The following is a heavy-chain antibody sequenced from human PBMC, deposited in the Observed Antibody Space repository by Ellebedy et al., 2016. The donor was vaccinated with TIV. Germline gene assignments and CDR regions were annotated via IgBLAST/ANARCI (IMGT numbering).Heavy chain of an antibody. CDR1: GGSISRPNYY. CDR3: ARPGMPLLFDAFDI. J-gene: IGHJ3*02. D-gene: IGHD2-2*01. V-gene: IGHV4-39*02. CDR2: IYYSGST. Sequence: GSLRLSCTVSGGSISRPNYYWGWIRQPPGKGLEWIGSIYYSGSTNYNPFLKSRVTIFVDTSKNHLSLKLSSVTAADTAVYYCARPGMPLLFDAFDIWGQGTMVTVSS.